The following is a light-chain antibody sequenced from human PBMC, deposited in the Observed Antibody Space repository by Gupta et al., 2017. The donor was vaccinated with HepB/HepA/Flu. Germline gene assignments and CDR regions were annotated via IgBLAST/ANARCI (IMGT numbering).Light chain of an antibody. CDR2: STN. V-gene: IGLV8-61*01. CDR1: SGPDSTSYY. CDR3: VLYMGSGIWE. Sequence: HTVVTQEPSFSVSPGGTVTLTCGLSSGPDSTSYYRSWYQQTPGQAPRTLIYSTNTRSSGVPDRFSGSILGKKAALTIAGAQADDESDYYCVLYMGSGIWEFGGGTKLTVL. J-gene: IGLJ3*02.